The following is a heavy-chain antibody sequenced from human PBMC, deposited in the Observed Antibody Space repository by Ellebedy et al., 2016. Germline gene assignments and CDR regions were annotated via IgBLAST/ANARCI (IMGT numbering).Heavy chain of an antibody. CDR1: GYTFTSYY. D-gene: IGHD2-2*02. CDR2: INPSGGST. V-gene: IGHV1-46*01. J-gene: IGHJ4*02. CDR3: AREVKAAAAIQPKFDY. Sequence: ASVKVSCKASGYTFTSYYMHWVRQAPGQGLEWMGIINPSGGSTSNAQKIQGRVTMTRDTSTSTVYMELSSLRSEDTAVYYCAREVKAAAAIQPKFDYWGQGTLVTVSS.